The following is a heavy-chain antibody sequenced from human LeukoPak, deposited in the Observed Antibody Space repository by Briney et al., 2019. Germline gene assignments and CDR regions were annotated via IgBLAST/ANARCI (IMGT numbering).Heavy chain of an antibody. D-gene: IGHD7-27*01. CDR2: ISSSSSYI. CDR3: ARDRLGMTRYFDL. V-gene: IGHV3-21*01. CDR1: GFTFSSYS. J-gene: IGHJ2*01. Sequence: GGSLRLSCAASGFTFSSYSMNWVRQAPGKGLEWVSSISSSSSYIYYADSVKGRFTISRDNAKNSLYLQMNSLRAEDTAVYYCARDRLGMTRYFDLWGRGTLVTVSS.